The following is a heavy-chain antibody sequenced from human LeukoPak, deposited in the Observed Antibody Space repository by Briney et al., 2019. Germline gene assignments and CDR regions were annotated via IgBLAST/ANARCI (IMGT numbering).Heavy chain of an antibody. CDR3: AGGHSSGYYPIDY. V-gene: IGHV3-48*03. D-gene: IGHD3-22*01. Sequence: GGSLRLSCAASGFIFSSYEMNWVRQAPGKGLEWISYISTTGDRIQYADSVKGRFTISRDNAKNSLYLQMNSLRAEDTAVYYCAGGHSSGYYPIDYWGQGTLVTVSS. J-gene: IGHJ4*02. CDR1: GFIFSSYE. CDR2: ISTTGDRI.